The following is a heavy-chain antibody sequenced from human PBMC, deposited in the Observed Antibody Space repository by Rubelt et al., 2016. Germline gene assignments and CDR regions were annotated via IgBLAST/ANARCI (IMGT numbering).Heavy chain of an antibody. J-gene: IGHJ4*02. V-gene: IGHV1-18*01. D-gene: IGHD6-13*01. Sequence: AQKLQGRVTMTTDTSTSTASMELSRLRSDDTAVYYCARERPQLVHFDYWGQGTLVTVSS. CDR3: ARERPQLVHFDY.